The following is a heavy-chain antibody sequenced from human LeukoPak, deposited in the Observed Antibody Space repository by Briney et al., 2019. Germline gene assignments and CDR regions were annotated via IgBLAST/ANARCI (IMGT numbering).Heavy chain of an antibody. V-gene: IGHV3-49*04. CDR2: IRSKAYGGTT. CDR1: GFTFGDYA. CDR3: TREWEPTDY. Sequence: PGGSLRLSCTASGFTFGDYAMSWVRQAPGKGLEWVGFIRSKAYGGTTEYAASVKGRFTISRDDSKSIAYLQMNSLKTEDTAVYYCTREWEPTDYWGQGTLVTVSS. D-gene: IGHD1-14*01. J-gene: IGHJ4*02.